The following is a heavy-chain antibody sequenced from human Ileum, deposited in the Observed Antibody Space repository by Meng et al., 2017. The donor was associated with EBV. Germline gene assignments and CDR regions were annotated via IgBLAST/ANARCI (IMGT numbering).Heavy chain of an antibody. CDR3: ASRPGIAVAGFDY. D-gene: IGHD6-19*01. Sequence: QVQVCQVGAEMNKPGATVEVSCKASCNTFTSYAMNWVRQAPGQRLEWMGWINTGNGETKYSQKFQGRVTLTRDTSASTAYMELSSLRSEDTAVYYCASRPGIAVAGFDYWGQGTLVTVSS. CDR1: CNTFTSYA. J-gene: IGHJ4*02. V-gene: IGHV1-3*04. CDR2: INTGNGET.